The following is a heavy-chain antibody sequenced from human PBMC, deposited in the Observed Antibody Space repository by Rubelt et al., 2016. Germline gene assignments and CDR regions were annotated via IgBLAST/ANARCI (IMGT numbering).Heavy chain of an antibody. CDR3: ARWRGDYVLVDAFDI. V-gene: IGHV3-11*04. J-gene: IGHJ3*02. Sequence: YISSSGSTIYYADSVKGRFTISRDNAKNSLYLQMNSLRAEDTAVYYCARWRGDYVLVDAFDIWGQGTMVTVSS. D-gene: IGHD4-17*01. CDR2: ISSSGSTI.